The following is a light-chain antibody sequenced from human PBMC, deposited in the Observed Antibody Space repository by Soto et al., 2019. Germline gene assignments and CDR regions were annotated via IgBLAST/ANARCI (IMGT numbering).Light chain of an antibody. CDR3: QQYDVYST. CDR1: QSISSY. CDR2: AAS. V-gene: IGKV1-9*01. J-gene: IGKJ1*01. Sequence: DIQMTQSPSSLSASVGDRVTITCRSSQSISSYLAWYQQKPGKAPKLLIYAASTLQSGVPSRFSGSGSGTDFTLTISSLQPDDCGLYYCQQYDVYSTFGQGTKVDI.